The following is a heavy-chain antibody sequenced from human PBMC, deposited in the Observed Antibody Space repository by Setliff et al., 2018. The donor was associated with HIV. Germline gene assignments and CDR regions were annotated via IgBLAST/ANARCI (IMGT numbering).Heavy chain of an antibody. J-gene: IGHJ3*01. CDR2: VSPNGYEK. Sequence: GSLRLSCAAFGYGYSTFDMDWVRRTPGKGLEWVADVSPNGYEKRYADFAKGRFTVSRDNSKNILFLQMDSLGADDTGIYYCAKPTSGMYPRAFDLWGRGTVVTVSS. V-gene: IGHV3-23*01. D-gene: IGHD1-26*01. CDR1: GYGYSTFD. CDR3: AKPTSGMYPRAFDL.